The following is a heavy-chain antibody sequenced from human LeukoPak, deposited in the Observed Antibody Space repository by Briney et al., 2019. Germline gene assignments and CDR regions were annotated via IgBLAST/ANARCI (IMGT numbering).Heavy chain of an antibody. D-gene: IGHD3-10*01. CDR2: IKQDGSEK. CDR1: GFTFSSYW. V-gene: IGHV3-7*01. CDR3: ARGFTMVRGVIRHYYYYYMDV. J-gene: IGHJ6*03. Sequence: GGSLRLSCAASGFTFSSYWMSWVRQAPGKGLEWVANIKQDGSEKYYVDSVKGRFTISRDNAKNSLYLQMNSLRAEDTAVYYCARGFTMVRGVIRHYYYYYMDVWGKGTTVTISS.